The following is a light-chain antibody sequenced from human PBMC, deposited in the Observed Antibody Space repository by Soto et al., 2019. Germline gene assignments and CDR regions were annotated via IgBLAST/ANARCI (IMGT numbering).Light chain of an antibody. V-gene: IGLV2-8*01. J-gene: IGLJ3*02. CDR2: EVS. CDR3: TSYVGSDIWV. CDR1: SSDVGAYKY. Sequence: QSALTQPPSASGSPGQSVTISCTGTSSDVGAYKYVSWYQQYPGKAPKLMIYEVSKRPSGVPDRFSGSKSGNTASLTVSGRQDEDEADYYCTSYVGSDIWVFGGGTKVTVL.